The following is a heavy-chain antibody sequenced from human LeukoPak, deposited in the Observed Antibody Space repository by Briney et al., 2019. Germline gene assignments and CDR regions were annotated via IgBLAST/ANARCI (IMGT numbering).Heavy chain of an antibody. CDR2: ISSSSSYI. J-gene: IGHJ4*02. CDR1: GFTFSSYS. Sequence: GGSLRLSCAASGFTFSSYSMNWVRQAPGKGLEWVSSISSSSSYIYYADSVKGRFTISRDNAKNSLYLQMNGLRAEDTAVYYCAKLYSSSWYYFDYWGQGTLVTVSS. V-gene: IGHV3-21*01. D-gene: IGHD6-13*01. CDR3: AKLYSSSWYYFDY.